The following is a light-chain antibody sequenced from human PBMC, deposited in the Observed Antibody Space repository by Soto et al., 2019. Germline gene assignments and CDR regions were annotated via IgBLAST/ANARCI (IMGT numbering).Light chain of an antibody. J-gene: IGKJ5*01. CDR1: QSVGTY. CDR3: QQRNSWPLT. V-gene: IGKV3-11*01. CDR2: DAS. Sequence: EVVLTQSPATLSLSPGERATLSCRASQSVGTYLVWYQQRYGQPPSLLIYDASNRATDVPVRFSGSGSGTDSTLTISSLEPEDVAVYYCQQRNSWPLTFGQGTRLEIK.